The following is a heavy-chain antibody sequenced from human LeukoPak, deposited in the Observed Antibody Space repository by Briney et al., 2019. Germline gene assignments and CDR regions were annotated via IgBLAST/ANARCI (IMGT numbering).Heavy chain of an antibody. V-gene: IGHV3-53*01. CDR1: GFTVSSNY. Sequence: GGSLRLSCAASGFTVSSNYMSWVRQAPGKGLEWVSVIYSGGSTYYADSVKGRFTISRDNSKNTLYLQMNSLRAEDTAVYYCARDRYYYGMDVWGQGTTVTVSS. J-gene: IGHJ6*02. CDR2: IYSGGST. CDR3: ARDRYYYGMDV.